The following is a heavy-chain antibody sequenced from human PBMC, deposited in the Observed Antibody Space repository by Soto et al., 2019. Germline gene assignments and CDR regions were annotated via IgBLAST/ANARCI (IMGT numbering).Heavy chain of an antibody. Sequence: SETLSLTCTVSGYSISSGYYWGWIRQPPGKGLEWIGSIYHSGSTYYNPSLKSRVTISVDTSKNQFSLKLSSVTAADTAVYYWAIGLYSGSYYNLGYYFDYWGQGTLVTVSS. D-gene: IGHD3-10*01. J-gene: IGHJ4*02. CDR3: AIGLYSGSYYNLGYYFDY. CDR2: IYHSGST. V-gene: IGHV4-38-2*02. CDR1: GYSISSGYY.